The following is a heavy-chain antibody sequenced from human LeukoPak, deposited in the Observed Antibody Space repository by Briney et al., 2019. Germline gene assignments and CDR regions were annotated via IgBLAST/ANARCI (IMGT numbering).Heavy chain of an antibody. CDR1: GFTFSSYW. CDR2: INSDGSST. Sequence: PWGSLRLSCAASGFTFSSYWMHWVRQAPGKGLVWVSGINSDGSSTSYADSVKGRFTISRDNAKNTLYLQMNSLRAEDTAVYYCTRVRSNCGGDCEDAFEIWGQGTMVTVSS. CDR3: TRVRSNCGGDCEDAFEI. D-gene: IGHD2-21*02. V-gene: IGHV3-74*01. J-gene: IGHJ3*02.